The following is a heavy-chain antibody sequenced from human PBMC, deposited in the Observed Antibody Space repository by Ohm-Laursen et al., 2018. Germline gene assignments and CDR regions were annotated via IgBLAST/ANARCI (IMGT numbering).Heavy chain of an antibody. Sequence: SLRLSCAASGFTFSSYSMNWVRQAPGKGLEWVSYISSSDSAMYYEDSVKGRFTISRDNAKNSLFLQMNSLIAEDTAVYYCARDGTPEYTVVVTANAFDIWGQGTVVTVSS. CDR3: ARDGTPEYTVVVTANAFDI. D-gene: IGHD2-21*02. CDR2: ISSSDSAM. J-gene: IGHJ3*02. V-gene: IGHV3-48*04. CDR1: GFTFSSYS.